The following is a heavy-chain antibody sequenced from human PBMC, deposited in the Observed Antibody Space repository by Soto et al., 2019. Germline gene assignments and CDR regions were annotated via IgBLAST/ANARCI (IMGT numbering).Heavy chain of an antibody. CDR2: ISSSSSYI. D-gene: IGHD6-19*01. CDR3: AREGADSSGSTRGRHYYYYGMDV. V-gene: IGHV3-21*01. Sequence: GGSLRLSCAASGFTFSSYSMNWVRQAPGKGLEWVSSISSSSSYIYYADSVKGRFTISRDNAKNSLYLQMNSLRAEDTAVYYCAREGADSSGSTRGRHYYYYGMDVWGQGTTVTVSS. CDR1: GFTFSSYS. J-gene: IGHJ6*02.